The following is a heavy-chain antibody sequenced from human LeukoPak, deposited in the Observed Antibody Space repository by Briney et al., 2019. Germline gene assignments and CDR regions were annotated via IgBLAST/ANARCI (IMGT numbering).Heavy chain of an antibody. Sequence: GGSLRLSCAASEFTFSSYGMHWVRQAPGKGLEWVAVISYDGSNKYYADSVKGRFTISRDNSKNTLYLQMNSLRAEDTAVYYCAKDQRWGSGSYPTVPWGQGTLVTVSS. V-gene: IGHV3-30*18. CDR2: ISYDGSNK. CDR3: AKDQRWGSGSYPTVP. CDR1: EFTFSSYG. D-gene: IGHD3-10*01. J-gene: IGHJ5*02.